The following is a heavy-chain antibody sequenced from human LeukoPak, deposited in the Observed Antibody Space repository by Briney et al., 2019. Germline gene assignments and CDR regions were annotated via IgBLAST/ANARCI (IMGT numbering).Heavy chain of an antibody. J-gene: IGHJ3*02. CDR1: GGSVSSGSYY. CDR2: NYYSGST. CDR3: ARAPYGDAFDI. Sequence: PSETLSLTCTVSGGSVSSGSYYWSWIRQPPGKGLEWIGYNYYSGSTNYNPSLKSRVTISVDTSKNQFSLKLSSVTAADTAVYYCARAPYGDAFDIWGQGTMVTVSS. D-gene: IGHD3-10*01. V-gene: IGHV4-61*01.